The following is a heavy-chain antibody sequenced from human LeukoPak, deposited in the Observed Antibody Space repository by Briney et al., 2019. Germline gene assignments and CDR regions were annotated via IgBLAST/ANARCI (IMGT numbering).Heavy chain of an antibody. CDR2: INSDGSST. CDR3: APLDFEYCGYDSLKY. Sequence: GGSLRLSCAASGSTFSSYWMHWVRQAPGKGLVWVSRINSDGSSTSYADSVKGRFTISRDNAKNTLYLQMNSLRAEDTAVYYCAPLDFEYCGYDSLKYWGQGTLVTVSS. V-gene: IGHV3-74*01. CDR1: GSTFSSYW. J-gene: IGHJ4*02. D-gene: IGHD5-12*01.